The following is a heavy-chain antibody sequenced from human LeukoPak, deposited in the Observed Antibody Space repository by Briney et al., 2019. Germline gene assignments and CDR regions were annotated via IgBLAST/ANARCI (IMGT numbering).Heavy chain of an antibody. V-gene: IGHV1-69*05. D-gene: IGHD3-9*01. CDR1: GGTFSSYA. CDR2: ITPIFGTA. CDR3: ARAPRSYYDILTGYLNNWFDP. Sequence: EASVKVSCKASGGTFSSYAISWVRQAPGQGLEWMGGITPIFGTANYAQKFQGRVTITTDESTSTAYMELSSLRPEDTAVYYCARAPRSYYDILTGYLNNWFDPWGQGTLVTVSS. J-gene: IGHJ5*02.